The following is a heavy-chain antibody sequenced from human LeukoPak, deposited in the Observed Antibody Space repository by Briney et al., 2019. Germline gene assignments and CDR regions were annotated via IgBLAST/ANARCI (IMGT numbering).Heavy chain of an antibody. CDR2: ISGSGGST. CDR3: ANAERGWLRLAY. D-gene: IGHD5-12*01. CDR1: GFTFSSYA. V-gene: IGHV3-23*01. J-gene: IGHJ4*02. Sequence: QLGGSLRLSCAASGFTFSSYAMSWVRQAPGKGLEWVSAISGSGGSTYYADSVKGRFTISRDNSKNTLYLQMNSLRAEDTAVYYCANAERGWLRLAYWGQGTLVTVSS.